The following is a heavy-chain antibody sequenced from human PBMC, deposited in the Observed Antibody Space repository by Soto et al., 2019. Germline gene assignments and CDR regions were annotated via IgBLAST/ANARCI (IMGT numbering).Heavy chain of an antibody. Sequence: PXGTLALTCTVSGGAINSVTYYGACIQQPPGKGLVWIGSIYYSGITYYNPSLKSRVTVSVDTSKNQFSLRLTSVTAADTALYYCARHRVAALHFDSRGQGAPVTVSS. CDR1: GGAINSVTYY. D-gene: IGHD6-25*01. J-gene: IGHJ4*02. CDR2: IYYSGIT. CDR3: ARHRVAALHFDS. V-gene: IGHV4-39*01.